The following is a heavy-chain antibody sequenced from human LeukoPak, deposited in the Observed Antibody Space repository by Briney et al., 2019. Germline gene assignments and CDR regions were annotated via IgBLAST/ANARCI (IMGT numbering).Heavy chain of an antibody. D-gene: IGHD3-3*01. CDR1: GYTFTSYA. J-gene: IGHJ4*02. V-gene: IGHV7-4-1*02. CDR2: INTNTGNP. Sequence: ASVKVSCKASGYTFTSYAMNWVRQAPGQGLEWMGWINTNTGNPTYAQGFTGRFVFSLDTSVSTAYLQISSLKAEDTAVYHCARGPTYYDFWSGYNADYWGQGTLVTVSS. CDR3: ARGPTYYDFWSGYNADY.